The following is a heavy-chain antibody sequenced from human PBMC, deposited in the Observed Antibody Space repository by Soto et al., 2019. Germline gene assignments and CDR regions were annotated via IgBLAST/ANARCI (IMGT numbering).Heavy chain of an antibody. J-gene: IGHJ4*02. CDR2: IYYSGST. Sequence: LRLSCTVSGGSISSGGYYWSWIRQHPGKGLEWIGYIYYSGSTYYNPSLKSRVTISVDTSKNQFSLKLSSVTAADTAVYYCARDAIGSGSYLSVIWGQGTLVTVSS. CDR3: ARDAIGSGSYLSVI. CDR1: GGSISSGGYY. D-gene: IGHD3-10*01. V-gene: IGHV4-31*03.